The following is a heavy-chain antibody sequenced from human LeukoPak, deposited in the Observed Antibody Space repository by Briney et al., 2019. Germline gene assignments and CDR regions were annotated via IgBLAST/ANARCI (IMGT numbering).Heavy chain of an antibody. Sequence: GGSLRLSCAASGFTFSSYSMNWVRQAPGKGLEWVSYISSSSSIIYYADSVKGRFTISRDNAKNSLYLQMNSLRDEDTAVYYCARGRWSATTASYYLDFWGQGTLVTVSS. CDR1: GFTFSSYS. CDR3: ARGRWSATTASYYLDF. CDR2: ISSSSSII. V-gene: IGHV3-48*02. J-gene: IGHJ4*02. D-gene: IGHD5-24*01.